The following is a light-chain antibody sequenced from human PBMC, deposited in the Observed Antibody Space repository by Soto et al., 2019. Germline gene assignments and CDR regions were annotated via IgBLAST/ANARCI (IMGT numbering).Light chain of an antibody. J-gene: IGKJ4*01. CDR1: QSINSH. V-gene: IGKV1-39*01. CDR3: QQSYSITS. Sequence: DIQLTQSPPSLSASVGDRVTITCRSSQSINSHLNWYQQKTGKAPKLLIFEASSLHSVVPSRFGGSGPGTDFTLTITILQPEDSATYYCQQSYSITSFGGGTKVEIK. CDR2: EAS.